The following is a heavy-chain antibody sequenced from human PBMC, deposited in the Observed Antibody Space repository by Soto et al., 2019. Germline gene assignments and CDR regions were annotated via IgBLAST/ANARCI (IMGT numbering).Heavy chain of an antibody. CDR3: GDAVYGGFTY. V-gene: IGHV3-23*01. Sequence: EVRLLESGGGLVQPGGSLRLSCAASGFTFSVYAMSWVRQAPGKGLEWVSGISGSGDSTHYADSVKGRFTVSRDNSKSLLYLQTNGARAEDTAIYYCGDAVYGGFTYWGQGTLVPVSS. CDR1: GFTFSVYA. J-gene: IGHJ4*02. D-gene: IGHD3-10*01. CDR2: ISGSGDST.